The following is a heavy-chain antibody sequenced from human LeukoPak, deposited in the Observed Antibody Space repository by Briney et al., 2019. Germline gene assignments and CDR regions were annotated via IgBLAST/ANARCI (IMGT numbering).Heavy chain of an antibody. CDR3: AKYHYYDSRGAFDY. CDR2: ISGSGGST. D-gene: IGHD3-22*01. J-gene: IGHJ4*02. Sequence: GGSLRLSCAASGFTFSSYAMSWVRQAPGKGLEWVSAISGSGGSTYYADSVKGRFTISRDNSKNTLYLQMNSLRGEDTAVYYCAKYHYYDSRGAFDYWGQGTLVTVSS. V-gene: IGHV3-23*01. CDR1: GFTFSSYA.